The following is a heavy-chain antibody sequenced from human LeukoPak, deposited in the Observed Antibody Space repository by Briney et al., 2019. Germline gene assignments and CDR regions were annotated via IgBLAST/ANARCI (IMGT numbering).Heavy chain of an antibody. D-gene: IGHD2-15*01. J-gene: IGHJ4*02. V-gene: IGHV4-34*01. CDR2: INHSGST. CDR1: GGSFSGYY. CDR3: ARDLSPVGSGGSCPDY. Sequence: PSKTLSLTCAVYGGSFSGYYWSWIRQPPGKGLEWIGEINHSGSTNYNPSLKSRVTISLDTSKNQFPLMLSSVTAADTAVYYCARDLSPVGSGGSCPDYWGQGSLVTVSS.